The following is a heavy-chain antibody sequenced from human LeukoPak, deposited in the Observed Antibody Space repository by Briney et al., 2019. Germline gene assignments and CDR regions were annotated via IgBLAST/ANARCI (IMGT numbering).Heavy chain of an antibody. V-gene: IGHV3-23*01. J-gene: IGHJ4*02. CDR2: ITGGGDT. Sequence: PGGSLRLSCAASGFTFVNSAMGWVRQAPGKGLEWVSSITGGGDTYYADSVRGRFTISRDNSRNTLYLQMNSLRAEDTDVYYWARESTPGNGYYFDYWGQGTLVTVSS. CDR3: ARESTPGNGYYFDY. D-gene: IGHD3-10*01. CDR1: GFTFVNSA.